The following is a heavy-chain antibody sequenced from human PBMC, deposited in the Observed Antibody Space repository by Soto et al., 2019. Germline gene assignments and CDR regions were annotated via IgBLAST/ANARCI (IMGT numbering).Heavy chain of an antibody. CDR2: IYYGGST. Sequence: SETLSLTCTVSGGSISSYYWSWIRQPPGKGLEWIGYIYYGGSTNYNPSLKSRVTISVDTSKSQFSLKLTSVTAADTAVYYCARGGYCSGGSCYLSYYYYYGMDVWGRGTTVTV. CDR1: GGSISSYY. J-gene: IGHJ6*02. V-gene: IGHV4-59*01. D-gene: IGHD2-15*01. CDR3: ARGGYCSGGSCYLSYYYYYGMDV.